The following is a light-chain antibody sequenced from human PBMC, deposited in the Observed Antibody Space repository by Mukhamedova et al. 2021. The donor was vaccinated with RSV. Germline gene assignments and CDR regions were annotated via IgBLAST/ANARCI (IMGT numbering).Light chain of an antibody. CDR2: AAS. CDR3: QQANSFPLT. J-gene: IGKJ4*01. Sequence: WYQRRVHGKAPKLLIYAASNLQSGVSSRFSGSGFGTDFSLTVSSLQPEDLATYYCQQANSFPLTFGGGTKVEI. V-gene: IGKV1-12*01.